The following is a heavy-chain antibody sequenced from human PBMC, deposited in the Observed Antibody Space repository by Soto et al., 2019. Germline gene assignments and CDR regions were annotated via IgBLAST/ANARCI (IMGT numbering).Heavy chain of an antibody. V-gene: IGHV3-23*01. CDR2: ISGSSDST. Sequence: EVQLLESGGGLVQPGGSLSFSCAASGFTFSSYAMNWVRQAPGKGLEWVSVISGSSDSTYYADSVKGRFTISRDNSKNTLYLQMNSLRAEDTAIYNCARLGSGSYYEYWGQGTLVTVSS. CDR3: ARLGSGSYYEY. CDR1: GFTFSSYA. D-gene: IGHD2-15*01. J-gene: IGHJ4*02.